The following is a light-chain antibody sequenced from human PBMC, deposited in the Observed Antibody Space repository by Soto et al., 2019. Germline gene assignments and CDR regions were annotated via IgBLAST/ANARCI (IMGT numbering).Light chain of an antibody. Sequence: EVVMTQSPATLSVSPGDRATLSCRASQSVDTNVDWYQQKPGQAHRLLVHGASTRATGVPARFTGIGSGTDFTLTISGMQSDDFAVYYCQQYYNWPPYTFGQGTKLQIK. CDR2: GAS. V-gene: IGKV3-15*01. CDR1: QSVDTN. CDR3: QQYYNWPPYT. J-gene: IGKJ2*01.